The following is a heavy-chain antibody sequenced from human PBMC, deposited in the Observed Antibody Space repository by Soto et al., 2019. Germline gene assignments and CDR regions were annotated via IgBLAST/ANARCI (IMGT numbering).Heavy chain of an antibody. V-gene: IGHV4-31*03. CDR2: IYYSGST. CDR3: ARGSHYDFWSGYTGGAWYFDY. D-gene: IGHD3-3*01. Sequence: SETLSLTCTVSGGSISSGGYYWSWIRQHPGKGLEWIGYIYYSGSTHYNPSLKSRVTISVDTSKNQFSLKLSSVTAADTAVYYCARGSHYDFWSGYTGGAWYFDYWGQGTLVTVSS. J-gene: IGHJ4*02. CDR1: GGSISSGGYY.